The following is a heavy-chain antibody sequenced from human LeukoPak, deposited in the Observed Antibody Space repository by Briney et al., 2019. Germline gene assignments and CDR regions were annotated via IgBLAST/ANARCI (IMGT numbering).Heavy chain of an antibody. V-gene: IGHV4-59*01. CDR2: IYYSGGT. J-gene: IGHJ4*02. D-gene: IGHD3-22*01. Sequence: PSETLSLTCTVSGGAISSYYWSWIRQPPGKGLEWIGYIYYSGGTKDNPSLMSRVTISVDRAQNQFSLSLSSVTAADTAVYYCARDGLYDSSGYYMDSWGQGTLVIVSS. CDR3: ARDGLYDSSGYYMDS. CDR1: GGAISSYY.